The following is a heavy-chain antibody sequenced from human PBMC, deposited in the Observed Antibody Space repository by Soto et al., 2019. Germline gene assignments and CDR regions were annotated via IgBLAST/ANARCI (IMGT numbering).Heavy chain of an antibody. V-gene: IGHV4-38-2*01. J-gene: IGHJ4*02. Sequence: LETLSLTCAVSGYSISSGYYLGWIRQPPGKGLEWIGSIYHNGSTYYNPSLKSRVTISVDTSKNQFSLKLSSVTAADTAVYYCARAMIVVVTLVDYWGQGTLVTVSS. CDR3: ARAMIVVVTLVDY. D-gene: IGHD3-22*01. CDR1: GYSISSGYY. CDR2: IYHNGST.